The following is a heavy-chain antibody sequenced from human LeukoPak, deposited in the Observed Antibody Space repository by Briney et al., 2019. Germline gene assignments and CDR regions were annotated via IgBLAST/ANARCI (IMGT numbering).Heavy chain of an antibody. CDR1: GFTFSSYE. J-gene: IGHJ4*02. CDR3: ARTYYYDSSGYSPDY. V-gene: IGHV3-48*03. D-gene: IGHD3-22*01. CDR2: ISSSGSTI. Sequence: GGSLRLSCAASGFTFSSYEMNWVRQAPGRGLEWVSYISSSGSTIYYADSVKGRFTISRDNAKNSLYLQMNSLRAEDTAVYYCARTYYYDSSGYSPDYWGQGTLVTVSS.